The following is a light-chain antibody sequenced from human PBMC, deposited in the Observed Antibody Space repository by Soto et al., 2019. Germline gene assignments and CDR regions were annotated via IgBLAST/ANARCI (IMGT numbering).Light chain of an antibody. CDR3: MQGTHWPLY. Sequence: DVVLTQSPPSLPVTLGQPASISCRSSQSLENSDGDTHLNWPHQRPGQSPTRLIYQASNRDSGVPDRLRGSGSCTDSTPRISRVEAEDVGVYYCMQGTHWPLYFGGGTKVEIK. CDR1: QSLENSDGDTH. V-gene: IGKV2-30*01. J-gene: IGKJ4*01. CDR2: QAS.